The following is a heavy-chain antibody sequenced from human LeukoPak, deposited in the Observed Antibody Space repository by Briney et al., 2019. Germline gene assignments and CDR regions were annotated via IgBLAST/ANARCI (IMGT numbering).Heavy chain of an antibody. CDR3: AKRGVVVRVILVGFHKEAYYFES. CDR1: GITLSNYG. V-gene: IGHV3-23*01. J-gene: IGHJ4*02. D-gene: IGHD3-10*01. Sequence: GGSLRLSCAVSGITLSNYGMSWVRQAPGKGLEWVAGISDSGGNTKYADSVKGRFTISRDNPKNTLYLQMNSLRAEDTAVYFCAKRGVVVRVILVGFHKEAYYFESWGQGALVTVSS. CDR2: ISDSGGNT.